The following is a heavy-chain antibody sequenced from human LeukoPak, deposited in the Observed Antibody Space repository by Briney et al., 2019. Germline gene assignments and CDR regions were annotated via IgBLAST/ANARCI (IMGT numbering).Heavy chain of an antibody. D-gene: IGHD6-13*01. CDR3: AKDAGYSSSWYQGQS. J-gene: IGHJ5*02. Sequence: GGSLRLSCAASGFTFGSYGMHWVRQAPGKGLEWVAVISYDGSNKYYADSVKGRFTISRDNSKNTLYLQMNSLRAEDTAVYYCAKDAGYSSSWYQGQSWGQGTLVTVSS. CDR2: ISYDGSNK. V-gene: IGHV3-30*18. CDR1: GFTFGSYG.